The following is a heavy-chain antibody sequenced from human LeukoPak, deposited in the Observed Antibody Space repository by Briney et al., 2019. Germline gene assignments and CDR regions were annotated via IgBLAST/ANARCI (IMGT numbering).Heavy chain of an antibody. CDR2: INPNSGGT. CDR3: ARDLCVGSTSCYQDAFDI. J-gene: IGHJ3*02. V-gene: IGHV1-2*02. D-gene: IGHD2-2*01. CDR1: GYTFTSYG. Sequence: ASVKVSCKASGYTFTSYGISWVRQAPGQGLEWMGWINPNSGGTNYAQKFQGRVTMTRDTSISTAYMELSRLRSDDTAVYYCARDLCVGSTSCYQDAFDIWGQGTMVTVSS.